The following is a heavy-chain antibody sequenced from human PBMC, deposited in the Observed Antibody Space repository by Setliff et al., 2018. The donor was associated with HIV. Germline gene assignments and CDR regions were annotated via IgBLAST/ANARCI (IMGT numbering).Heavy chain of an antibody. D-gene: IGHD2-2*01. J-gene: IGHJ5*02. CDR1: GGTFNSFA. Sequence: SCPASGGTFNSFAINWVRQAPGQGLEWIGKIIPIFGDSNYAQKFQGRVTITADESASTAYMELSSLRSEDTAVYYCTRHRVVPAALNWFDPWGQGTLVTVSS. CDR3: TRHRVVPAALNWFDP. V-gene: IGHV1-69*15. CDR2: IIPIFGDS.